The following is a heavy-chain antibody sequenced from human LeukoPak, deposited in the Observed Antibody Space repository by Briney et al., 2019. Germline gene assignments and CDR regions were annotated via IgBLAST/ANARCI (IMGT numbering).Heavy chain of an antibody. D-gene: IGHD1-1*01. J-gene: IGHJ4*02. V-gene: IGHV1-18*01. CDR3: ATLDWNDGAASKDFDY. CDR1: GYTFTSYG. Sequence: ASVKVSCKASGYTFTSYGISWVRQAPGQGLEWMGWTSAYNGNTNYAQKLQGRVTMTTDTSTSTAYMELRSLRSDDTAVYYCATLDWNDGAASKDFDYWGQGTLVTVSS. CDR2: TSAYNGNT.